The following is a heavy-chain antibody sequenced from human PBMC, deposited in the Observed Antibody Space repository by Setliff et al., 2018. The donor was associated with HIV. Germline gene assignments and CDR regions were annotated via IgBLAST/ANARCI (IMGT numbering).Heavy chain of an antibody. V-gene: IGHV3-23*01. CDR3: ARDDRWVYNDYLDY. Sequence: LRLSCAASGFTFSDYAMSWVRQAPGKGLEWVSAISGSGRGTYYADSVKGRFTISRDKSKNTLYLQVNSLRTEDTAVYFCARDDRWVYNDYLDYWGQGTLVTVSS. D-gene: IGHD3-10*01. CDR2: ISGSGRGT. CDR1: GFTFSDYA. J-gene: IGHJ4*02.